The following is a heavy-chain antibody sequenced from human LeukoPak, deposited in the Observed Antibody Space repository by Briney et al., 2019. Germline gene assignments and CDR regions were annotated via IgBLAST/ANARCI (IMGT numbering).Heavy chain of an antibody. V-gene: IGHV4-39*07. J-gene: IGHJ6*03. CDR2: IYHSGST. CDR1: GGSISSNNYY. Sequence: SETLSLTCTVSGGSISSNNYYWGWIRQPPGKGLEWIGSIYHSGSTYYNPSLKSRVTISVGTSKNQFSLKLSSVTAADTAVYYCARDLFSSSWYGDYYYYMDVWGKGTTVTVSS. D-gene: IGHD6-13*01. CDR3: ARDLFSSSWYGDYYYYMDV.